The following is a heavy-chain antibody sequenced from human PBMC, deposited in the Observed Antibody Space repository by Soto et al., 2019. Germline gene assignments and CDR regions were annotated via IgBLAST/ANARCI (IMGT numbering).Heavy chain of an antibody. CDR3: ARDGAEWFGAFDY. V-gene: IGHV3-21*01. CDR2: ISSSSSYI. J-gene: IGHJ4*02. D-gene: IGHD3-10*01. Sequence: GGSLRLSCAASGFTFSSYSMNWVRQAPGKGLEWVSSISSSSSYIYYADSVKGRFTISRDNAKNSLYLQMNSLRAEDTAVYYCARDGAEWFGAFDYAGQGTLVTVSS. CDR1: GFTFSSYS.